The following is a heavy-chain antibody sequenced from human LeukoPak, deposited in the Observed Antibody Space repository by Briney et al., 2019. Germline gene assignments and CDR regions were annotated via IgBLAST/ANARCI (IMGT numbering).Heavy chain of an antibody. CDR1: GFTFDDYA. V-gene: IGHV3-9*01. Sequence: PGGSLRLSCAASGFTFDDYAMHWVRQAPGKGLEWVSGISWNSGSIGYADSVKGRFTISRDNAKNSLYLQMNSLRAEDTALYYCAKAYCSSTSCLVDYWGQGTLVTVSS. CDR3: AKAYCSSTSCLVDY. D-gene: IGHD2-2*01. CDR2: ISWNSGSI. J-gene: IGHJ4*02.